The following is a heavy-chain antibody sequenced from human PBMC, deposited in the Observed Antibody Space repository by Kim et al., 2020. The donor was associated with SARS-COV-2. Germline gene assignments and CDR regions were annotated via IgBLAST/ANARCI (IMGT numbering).Heavy chain of an antibody. V-gene: IGHV3-30*03. J-gene: IGHJ4*02. CDR3: SRFDY. Sequence: GGSLRLSCAASGFTFSDYGIHWVRRAPGKGLEWVALISSDGSNDYYAESVKGRFSVSRDNSRNTIYLQMSSLRLEDTAVYYCSRFDYWGQGTLVTVSS. CDR1: GFTFSDYG. CDR2: ISSDGSND.